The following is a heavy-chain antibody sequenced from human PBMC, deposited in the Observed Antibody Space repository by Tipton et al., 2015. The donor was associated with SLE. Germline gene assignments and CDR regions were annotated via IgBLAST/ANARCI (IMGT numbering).Heavy chain of an antibody. V-gene: IGHV1-58*02. J-gene: IGHJ1*01. CDR1: GSTFTSSA. D-gene: IGHD5-18*01. CDR2: IVVGSGNP. CDR3: ARGATATVCAEICQH. Sequence: QLEQSGPEVKKPGTSVKFSCKASGSTFTSSAMQWVRQARGQRLVWIGWIVVGSGNPNYEQKFQERVTITRNMSTSPAYMELSSRRSEDSAVYDGARGATATVCAEICQHWGQGTLVTVSS.